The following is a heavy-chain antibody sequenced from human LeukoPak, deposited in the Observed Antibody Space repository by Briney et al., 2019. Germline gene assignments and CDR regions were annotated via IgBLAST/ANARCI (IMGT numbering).Heavy chain of an antibody. Sequence: ASVKVSCKASGYTFTGYYMHWVRQAPGQGLEWMGWINPNSGGTNYAQKFQGWVTMTRDTSISTAYMELSRLRSDDTAVYYCARDRRVRWFGELLNWMESGYWGQGTLVTVSS. CDR3: ARDRRVRWFGELLNWMESGY. V-gene: IGHV1-2*04. CDR1: GYTFTGYY. J-gene: IGHJ4*02. D-gene: IGHD3-10*01. CDR2: INPNSGGT.